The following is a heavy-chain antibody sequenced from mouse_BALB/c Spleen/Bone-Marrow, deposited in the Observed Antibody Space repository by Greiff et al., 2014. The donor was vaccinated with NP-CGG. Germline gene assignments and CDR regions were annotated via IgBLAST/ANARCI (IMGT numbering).Heavy chain of an antibody. Sequence: QVQLQQPGAELVKPGASVKLSCKASGYTFTSYWMHWVKQRPGQGLEWIGEIKPSNGRTNYNEKFKSKATLTVDKSSSTAYMQLSSLTSEDSAVYYCARRATTVVATDYWGQGTTLTVSS. CDR3: ARRATTVVATDY. CDR1: GYTFTSYW. V-gene: IGHV1S81*02. CDR2: IKPSNGRT. J-gene: IGHJ2*01. D-gene: IGHD1-1*01.